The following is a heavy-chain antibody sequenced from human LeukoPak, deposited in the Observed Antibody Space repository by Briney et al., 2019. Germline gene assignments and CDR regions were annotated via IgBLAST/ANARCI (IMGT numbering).Heavy chain of an antibody. CDR2: ILYDGTNQ. Sequence: GGSLRLSCAASGFTFSTYAMHWVRQAPGKGLEWVAVILYDGTNQYYAASVKGRFTISRDNSRNTPYLQLNSLKVEDTAVYYCARDFPDYRDYVAYFDSWGQGTLVTVSS. CDR1: GFTFSTYA. V-gene: IGHV3-30-3*01. J-gene: IGHJ4*02. D-gene: IGHD4-17*01. CDR3: ARDFPDYRDYVAYFDS.